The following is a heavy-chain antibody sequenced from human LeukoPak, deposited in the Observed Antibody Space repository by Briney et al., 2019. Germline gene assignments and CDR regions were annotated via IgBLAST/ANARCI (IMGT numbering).Heavy chain of an antibody. Sequence: GGSLRLSCAGSGFTFDDYAIHWVRQAPGKGLEWVSGISWNSGSIGYADSVKGRFTISRDNAKNSLYLQMNSLRAEDTALYYCAKDIGITMVRGVIFSWGQGTMVTVSS. CDR1: GFTFDDYA. CDR2: ISWNSGSI. CDR3: AKDIGITMVRGVIFS. D-gene: IGHD3-10*01. V-gene: IGHV3-9*01. J-gene: IGHJ3*01.